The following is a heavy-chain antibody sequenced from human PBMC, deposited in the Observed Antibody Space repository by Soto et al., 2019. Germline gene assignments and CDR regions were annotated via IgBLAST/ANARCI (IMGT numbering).Heavy chain of an antibody. V-gene: IGHV3-48*01. CDR1: GFTFSSYS. D-gene: IGHD3-3*01. CDR3: ARELRFLEWLSRDFDY. CDR2: ISSSSSTI. J-gene: IGHJ4*02. Sequence: EVQLVESGGGLVQPGGSLRLSCAASGFTFSSYSMNWVRQAPGKGLEWVSYISSSSSTIYYADSVKGRFTISRDNAKNSLDLQMNSLRAEDTAVYYCARELRFLEWLSRDFDYWGQVTLVTVSS.